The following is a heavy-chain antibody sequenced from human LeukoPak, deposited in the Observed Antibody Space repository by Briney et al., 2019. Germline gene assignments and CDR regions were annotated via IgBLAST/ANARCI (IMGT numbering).Heavy chain of an antibody. D-gene: IGHD5-24*01. CDR2: IHHTGST. CDR3: ARRADGQFLNWYFDL. CDR1: GGSISSSNYY. V-gene: IGHV4-39*01. Sequence: PSETLSLTCTVSGGSISSSNYYWSWIRQPPGKGLEWIGSIHHTGSTYNNPSLKSRVTISVDKSNNQFSLMLTSVTAADTAVYYCARRADGQFLNWYFDLWGRGTLVGVSS. J-gene: IGHJ2*01.